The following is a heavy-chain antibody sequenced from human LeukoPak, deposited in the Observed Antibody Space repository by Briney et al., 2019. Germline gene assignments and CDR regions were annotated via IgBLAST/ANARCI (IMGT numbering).Heavy chain of an antibody. J-gene: IGHJ4*02. V-gene: IGHV4-59*01. CDR2: ISYSGST. Sequence: PSETLSLTCTVSTDSIRSYYWSWIRQPPGKGLEWIGYISYSGSTNYNPSLKSRVTISVDTSKNQFSLKLSSVTAADTAVYYCARGRNVEMATIVLYFDYWGQGTLVTVSS. CDR1: TDSIRSYY. D-gene: IGHD5-24*01. CDR3: ARGRNVEMATIVLYFDY.